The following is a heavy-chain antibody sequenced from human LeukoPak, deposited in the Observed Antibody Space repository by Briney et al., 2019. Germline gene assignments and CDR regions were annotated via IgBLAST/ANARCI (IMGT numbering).Heavy chain of an antibody. CDR3: ARDLSFYGSGSYYFDY. CDR1: GYTFTDFY. V-gene: IGHV1-2*02. J-gene: IGHJ4*02. Sequence: GASVKVSCKASGYTFTDFYIHWVRQAPGQGLEWMGWINPNSGGTSYAQNFQGRVTMTRDTSISTAYMELSRLRSDDTAVYYCARDLSFYGSGSYYFDYWGQGTPVTVSS. CDR2: INPNSGGT. D-gene: IGHD3-10*01.